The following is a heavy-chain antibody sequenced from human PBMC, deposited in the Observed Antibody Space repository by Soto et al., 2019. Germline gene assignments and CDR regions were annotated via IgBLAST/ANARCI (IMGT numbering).Heavy chain of an antibody. Sequence: QVQRVESGGGLVKPGGSLRLSCVASGLTFRNYFMNWIRQSPGKGLAWLSYSSSDESTVFYADSVKGRFTTSRDNAQNSVYLQVNTRSAEDTAVYYCATLTAPTDYWGQGSLVTVSS. D-gene: IGHD2-21*02. CDR3: ATLTAPTDY. CDR2: SSSDESTV. V-gene: IGHV3-11*01. J-gene: IGHJ4*02. CDR1: GLTFRNYF.